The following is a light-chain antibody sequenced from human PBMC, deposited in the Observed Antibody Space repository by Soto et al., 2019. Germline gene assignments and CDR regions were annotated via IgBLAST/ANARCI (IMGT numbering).Light chain of an antibody. CDR3: ATWAYGLNSYF. Sequence: QSVLTQPPSASGTPGQRVTISCSGSSSNIGSNTVSWYQQLPQRAPKLLIFSNNQRPSGVPDRFSGSKSGTSASLAISGLQSEDEADYYCATWAYGLNSYFFGTGAQLTVL. J-gene: IGLJ1*01. CDR2: SNN. V-gene: IGLV1-44*01. CDR1: SSNIGSNT.